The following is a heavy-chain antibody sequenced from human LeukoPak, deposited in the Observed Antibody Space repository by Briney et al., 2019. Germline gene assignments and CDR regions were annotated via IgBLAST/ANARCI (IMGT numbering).Heavy chain of an antibody. J-gene: IGHJ4*02. CDR3: ARDQYDTWSRRGNFDS. CDR1: GFTFSSYA. CDR2: IKLDGSEK. D-gene: IGHD3-3*01. Sequence: PGGSLRLSCAASGFTFSSYAMSWVRQAPGKGLEWVANIKLDGSEKNYVDPVKGRFTISRDNTKNSLYLQMNSLRAEDTAVFYCARDQYDTWSRRGNFDSWGQGTLVIVSS. V-gene: IGHV3-7*03.